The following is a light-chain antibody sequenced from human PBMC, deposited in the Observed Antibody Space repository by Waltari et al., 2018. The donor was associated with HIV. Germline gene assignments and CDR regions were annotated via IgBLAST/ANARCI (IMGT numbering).Light chain of an antibody. CDR2: GAS. Sequence: EIVLTQSPGTLSLSPGERATLSCRASQSVSSSYLAWYQQKPGQAPRLLIYGASSRATGIPDRFSGSGSGTDFTLTISRLEPEDFAVYYCQQYGSSPHFFGPGTKVDIK. J-gene: IGKJ3*01. V-gene: IGKV3-20*01. CDR1: QSVSSSY. CDR3: QQYGSSPHF.